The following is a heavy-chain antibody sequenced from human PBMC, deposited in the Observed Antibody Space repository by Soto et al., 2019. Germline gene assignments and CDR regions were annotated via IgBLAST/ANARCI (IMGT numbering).Heavy chain of an antibody. CDR3: ARGVMYYYDSSGYYYFDY. CDR1: VDSVSSNSAA. J-gene: IGHJ4*02. Sequence: SQTLSLTCAISVDSVSSNSAAWNWIRQSPSRGLEWLGRTYYRSKWYNDYAVSVKSRITINPDTSKNQFSLQLNSVTPEDTAVYYCARGVMYYYDSSGYYYFDYWGQGTLVTVSS. V-gene: IGHV6-1*01. CDR2: TYYRSKWYN. D-gene: IGHD3-22*01.